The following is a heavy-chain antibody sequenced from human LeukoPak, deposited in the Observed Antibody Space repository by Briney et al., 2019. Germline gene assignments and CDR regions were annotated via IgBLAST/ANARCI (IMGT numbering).Heavy chain of an antibody. CDR1: GGSFSGYY. CDR2: INHSGST. V-gene: IGHV4-34*01. D-gene: IGHD3-10*01. CDR3: ARGWFGSGSFFDY. J-gene: IGHJ4*02. Sequence: SETLSLTCAVYGGSFSGYYWSWIRQPPGKGLEWIGEINHSGSTNYNPYLKSRVTISVDTSKNQFSLKLSSVTAADTAVYYCARGWFGSGSFFDYWGQGTLVTVCS.